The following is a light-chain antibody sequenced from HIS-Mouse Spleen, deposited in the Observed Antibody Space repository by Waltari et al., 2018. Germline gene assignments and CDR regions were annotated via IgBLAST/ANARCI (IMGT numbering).Light chain of an antibody. Sequence: QSALTQPPSASGSPGQSVTIPCTVTSSAVGGANQVSGYQQHPGKAPNLMIYEVSKRPSGVPDRFSGSKSGNTASLTVSGLQAEDEADYYCSSYAGSNNVVFGGGTKLTVL. CDR1: SSAVGGANQ. CDR3: SSYAGSNNVV. J-gene: IGLJ2*01. CDR2: EVS. V-gene: IGLV2-8*01.